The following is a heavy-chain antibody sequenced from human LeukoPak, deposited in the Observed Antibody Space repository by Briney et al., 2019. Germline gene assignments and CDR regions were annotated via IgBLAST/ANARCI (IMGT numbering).Heavy chain of an antibody. D-gene: IGHD6-13*01. CDR1: GFIFTDHW. CDR3: ARARYSSYALEY. CDR2: ISSSSSYI. Sequence: PGGSLRLSCVASGFIFTDHWMSWVRQAPGKGLEWVSSISSSSSYIYYADSVKGRFTISRDNAKNSLYLQMNSLRAEDTAVYYCARARYSSYALEYWGQGTLVTVSS. J-gene: IGHJ4*02. V-gene: IGHV3-21*01.